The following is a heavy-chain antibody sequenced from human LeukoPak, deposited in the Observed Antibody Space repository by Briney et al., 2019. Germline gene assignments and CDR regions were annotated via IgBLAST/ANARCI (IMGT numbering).Heavy chain of an antibody. CDR3: ARDTPRGYYYGSGSYSVY. CDR2: ISSSSSTI. CDR1: GFTFNTYT. V-gene: IGHV3-48*04. D-gene: IGHD3-10*01. Sequence: PGGSLRLSCAASGFTFNTYTMNWVRQAPGKGLEWVSYISSSSSTIYYADSVKGRFTISRDNAKNSLYLQMNSLRAEDTAVYYCARDTPRGYYYGSGSYSVYWGQGTLVTVSS. J-gene: IGHJ4*02.